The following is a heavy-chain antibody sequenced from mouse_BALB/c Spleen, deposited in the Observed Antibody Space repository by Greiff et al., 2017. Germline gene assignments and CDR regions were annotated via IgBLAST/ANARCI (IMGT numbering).Heavy chain of an antibody. V-gene: IGHV14-3*02. Sequence: EVQGVESGAELVKPGASVKLSCTASGFNIKDTYMHWVKQRPEQGLEWIGRIDPANGNTKYDPKFQGKATITADTSSNTAYLQLSSLTSEDTAVYYCARSDANWGQGTSVTVSS. CDR1: GFNIKDTY. CDR2: IDPANGNT. D-gene: IGHD6-1*01. J-gene: IGHJ4*01. CDR3: ARSDAN.